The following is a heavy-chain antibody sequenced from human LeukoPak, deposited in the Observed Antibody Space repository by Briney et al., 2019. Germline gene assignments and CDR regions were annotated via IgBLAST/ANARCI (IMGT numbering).Heavy chain of an antibody. J-gene: IGHJ6*04. V-gene: IGHV3-53*01. Sequence: GSLRLSCAASGFTVSSNYMSWVRQAPGKGLEWVSVIYSGGNTYYADSVKGRFTISGDNSKNTLYLQMNSLRAEDTAVYYCAREYCSSTSCPIMDVWGKGTTVTVSS. CDR3: AREYCSSTSCPIMDV. CDR1: GFTVSSNY. D-gene: IGHD2-2*01. CDR2: IYSGGNT.